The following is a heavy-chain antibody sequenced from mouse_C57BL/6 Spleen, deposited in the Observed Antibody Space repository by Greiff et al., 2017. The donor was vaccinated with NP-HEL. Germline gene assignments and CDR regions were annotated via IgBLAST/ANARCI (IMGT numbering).Heavy chain of an antibody. V-gene: IGHV1-69*01. CDR2: IDPSDSYT. CDR3: ARGGLYDGSSPLYAMDY. D-gene: IGHD1-1*01. Sequence: QVQLQQSGAELVMPGASVKLSCKASGYTFTSYWMHWVKQRPGQGLEWIGEIDPSDSYTNYNQKFKGKATLTVDKSSSTAYMQLSSLTSEDSAVYYCARGGLYDGSSPLYAMDYWGQGTSVTVSS. J-gene: IGHJ4*01. CDR1: GYTFTSYW.